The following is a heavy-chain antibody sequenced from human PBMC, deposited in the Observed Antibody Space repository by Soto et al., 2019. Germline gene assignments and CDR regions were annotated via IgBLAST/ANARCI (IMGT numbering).Heavy chain of an antibody. CDR3: ARDAGPLGRGRNWFDP. D-gene: IGHD7-27*01. Sequence: SVKVSCKASGGTFSSYAISWVRQAPGQGLEWMGWISAYNGNTNYAQKFQGRVTITADESTSTAYMELSSLRSEDTAVYYCARDAGPLGRGRNWFDPWGQGTLVTVSS. V-gene: IGHV1-69*13. J-gene: IGHJ5*02. CDR1: GGTFSSYA. CDR2: ISAYNGNT.